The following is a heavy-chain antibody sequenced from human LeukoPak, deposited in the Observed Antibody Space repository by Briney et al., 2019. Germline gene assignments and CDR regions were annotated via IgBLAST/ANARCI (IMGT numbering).Heavy chain of an antibody. CDR3: AGGVVGAPVGLDY. CDR1: GFSVSYSY. D-gene: IGHD1-26*01. Sequence: GGSLRLSCAASGFSVSYSYMSWVRQAPGKGLEWVSVMYNDGTTYYADSVKGRFTISRGNSKNTLYLQMNSLRAEDTAMYYCAGGVVGAPVGLDYWGQGTLVTVSS. CDR2: MYNDGTT. J-gene: IGHJ4*02. V-gene: IGHV3-53*01.